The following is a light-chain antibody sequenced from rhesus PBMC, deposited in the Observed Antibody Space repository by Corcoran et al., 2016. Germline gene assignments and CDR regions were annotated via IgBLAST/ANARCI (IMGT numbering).Light chain of an antibody. V-gene: IGKV1-21*01. J-gene: IGKJ2*01. Sequence: DIQMTQSPSSLSASVGDRVTITCRASQGITNELAWYQQKPGETPKLLIYEASSLQSGIPSRFSGSGSGTDVTLTISSLQSEDFATYYCQHYYSTPYSFGQGTKVEIK. CDR1: QGITNE. CDR3: QHYYSTPYS. CDR2: EAS.